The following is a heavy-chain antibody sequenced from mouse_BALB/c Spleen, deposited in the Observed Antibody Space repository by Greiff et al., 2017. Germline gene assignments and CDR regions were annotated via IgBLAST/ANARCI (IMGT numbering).Heavy chain of an antibody. V-gene: IGHV1-9*01. CDR3: ARNYYYGRYYFDY. CDR1: GYTFSSYW. CDR2: ILPGSGST. D-gene: IGHD1-1*01. Sequence: VQLQQSGAELMKPGASVKISCKATGYTFSSYWIEWVKQRPGHGLEWIGEILPGSGSTNYNEKFKGKATFTADTSSNTAYMQLSSLTSEDSAVYYCARNYYYGRYYFDYWGQGTTRTVSS. J-gene: IGHJ2*01.